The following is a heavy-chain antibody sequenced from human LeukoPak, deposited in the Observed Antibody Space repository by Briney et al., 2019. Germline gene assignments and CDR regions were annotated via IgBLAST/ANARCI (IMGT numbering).Heavy chain of an antibody. CDR3: AKSGSTIWNY. J-gene: IGHJ4*02. Sequence: GGSLRLSCTVSGFTVSSNSMSWVRQAPGKGLEWVSFIYSDNTHYSDSVKGRFTISRDNSKSTLSLQMNSLRAEDTAIYYCAKSGSTIWNYWGQGTLVTVSS. D-gene: IGHD2-2*01. CDR2: IYSDNT. CDR1: GFTVSSNS. V-gene: IGHV3-53*01.